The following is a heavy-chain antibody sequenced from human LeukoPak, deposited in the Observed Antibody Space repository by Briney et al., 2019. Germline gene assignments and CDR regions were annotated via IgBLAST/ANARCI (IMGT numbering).Heavy chain of an antibody. D-gene: IGHD2-15*01. Sequence: SETLFLTCTVSGGSAISNYWSWIRQPPGKGLEWIGYIYYSGSTNYNPSLKSRVTMSVDTSKNQFSLKLKSVTAADTAVYYCARGGSGTASFDYWGQGTLVTVSS. CDR2: IYYSGST. CDR3: ARGGSGTASFDY. J-gene: IGHJ4*02. V-gene: IGHV4-59*08. CDR1: GGSAISNY.